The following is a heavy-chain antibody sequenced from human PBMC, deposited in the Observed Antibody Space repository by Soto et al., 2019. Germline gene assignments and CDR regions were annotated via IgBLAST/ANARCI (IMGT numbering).Heavy chain of an antibody. CDR2: INYSGST. V-gene: IGHV4-39*01. J-gene: IGHJ6*03. CDR1: GGSISSSTSY. CDR3: ARPVNYYYYYMDV. Sequence: QLQLQESGPGLVKPSETLSLTCTVSGGSISSSTSYWGWIRQPPGKGLGWIGSINYSGSTYYSPSLKSRVTISADTSKNQFSLKLSSVTAADTAVYYCARPVNYYYYYMDVWGKGTMVTVSS.